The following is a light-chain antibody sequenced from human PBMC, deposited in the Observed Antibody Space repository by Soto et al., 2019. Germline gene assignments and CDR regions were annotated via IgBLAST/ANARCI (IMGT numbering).Light chain of an antibody. CDR2: DAS. CDR1: QSVSSY. Sequence: EIVLTQSPATLSLSPGERATLSCRASQSVSSYLAWYQQKPGQTPRLLIYDASNRATGIPARFSGSGSGTNFTLTISRLEPEDFAVYDRQQLSNWPRYTFGQGNKLEI. CDR3: QQLSNWPRYT. V-gene: IGKV3-11*01. J-gene: IGKJ2*01.